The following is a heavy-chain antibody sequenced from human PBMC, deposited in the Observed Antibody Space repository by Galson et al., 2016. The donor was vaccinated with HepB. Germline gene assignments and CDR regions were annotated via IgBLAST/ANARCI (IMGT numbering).Heavy chain of an antibody. D-gene: IGHD6-6*01. CDR2: ISYSGTA. J-gene: IGHJ6*02. V-gene: IGHV4-59*02. Sequence: SETLSLTCSVSGVAVRTNYWSWVRHLPGKGLEWLGYISYSGTADYNPSLKSRVSISMDKSKNQVSLKLNSTTAAGTAVYYCARNDVLKVFHGMDVWGPGTTVTVSS. CDR1: GVAVRTNY. CDR3: ARNDVLKVFHGMDV.